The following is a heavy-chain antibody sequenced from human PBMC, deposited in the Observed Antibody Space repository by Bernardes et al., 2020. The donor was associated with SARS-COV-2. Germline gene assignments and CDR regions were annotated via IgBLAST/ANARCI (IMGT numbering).Heavy chain of an antibody. J-gene: IGHJ4*02. CDR3: AKELPPFTVFDY. CDR2: ISWNSGSI. CDR1: GFTFDDYA. D-gene: IGHD2-15*01. V-gene: IGHV3-9*01. Sequence: GGSLRLSCAASGFTFDDYAMHWVRQAPGKGLEWVSGISWNSGSIGYADSVKGRFTISRDNAKNSLYLQMNSLRAEDTALYYCAKELPPFTVFDYWGQGTLVTVSS.